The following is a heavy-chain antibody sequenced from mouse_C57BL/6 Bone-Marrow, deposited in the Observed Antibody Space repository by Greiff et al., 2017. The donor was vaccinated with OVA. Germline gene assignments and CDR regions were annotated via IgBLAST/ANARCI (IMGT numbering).Heavy chain of an antibody. V-gene: IGHV2-2*01. J-gene: IGHJ4*01. CDR3: ARFPYDYDAYYAMDY. CDR1: GFSLTSYG. CDR2: IWSGGST. D-gene: IGHD2-4*01. Sequence: VKLEESGPGLVQPSQSLSITCTVSGFSLTSYGVHWVRQSPGQGLEWLGVIWSGGSTDYNAAFISRLSISKDNSKSQVFFKMNSLQADDTAIYYCARFPYDYDAYYAMDYWGQGTSVTVSS.